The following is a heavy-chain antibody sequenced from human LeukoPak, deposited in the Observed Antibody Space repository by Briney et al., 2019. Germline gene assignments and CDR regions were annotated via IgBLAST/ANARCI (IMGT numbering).Heavy chain of an antibody. Sequence: GESLKIPCKGSGYSFTSYWIGWVRQMPGKGLEWMGIIYPGDSDTRYSPSFQGQVTISADKSISTAYLQWSSLKASDTAMYYCARSVVPRGDAFDIWGQGTMVTVSS. CDR3: ARSVVPRGDAFDI. J-gene: IGHJ3*02. V-gene: IGHV5-51*01. CDR1: GYSFTSYW. D-gene: IGHD3-22*01. CDR2: IYPGDSDT.